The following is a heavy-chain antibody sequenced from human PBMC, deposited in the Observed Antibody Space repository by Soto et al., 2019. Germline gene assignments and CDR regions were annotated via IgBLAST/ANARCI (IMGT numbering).Heavy chain of an antibody. D-gene: IGHD2-15*01. Sequence: GGSLRLSCAASGFTFSNAWMSWVRQAPGKGLEWVGRIKSKTDGGTTDYAAPVKGRFTISRDDSKNTLYLQMNSLKTEDTAVYYCTTEPLGYCSGGSCYVDYWGQGTLVTVSS. CDR3: TTEPLGYCSGGSCYVDY. J-gene: IGHJ4*02. CDR2: IKSKTDGGTT. CDR1: GFTFSNAW. V-gene: IGHV3-15*01.